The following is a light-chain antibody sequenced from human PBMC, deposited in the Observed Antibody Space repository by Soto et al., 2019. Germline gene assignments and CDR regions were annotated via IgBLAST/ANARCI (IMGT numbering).Light chain of an antibody. CDR1: QSVSSWY. CDR2: GAS. V-gene: IGKV3-20*01. CDR3: QHFGGSPPAFT. Sequence: ESMLTQSPGTLSLSPGERATLSCKTSQSVSSWYLTWYQQKPGQAPRLLIYGASIRATGIPYRFSGSGSGTDFTLTISRLEPEDSAVYYCQHFGGSPPAFTFGQGTKLEI. J-gene: IGKJ2*01.